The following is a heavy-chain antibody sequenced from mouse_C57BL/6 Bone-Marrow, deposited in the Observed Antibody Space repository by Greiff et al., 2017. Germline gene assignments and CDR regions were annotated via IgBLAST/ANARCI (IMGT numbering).Heavy chain of an antibody. CDR3: ARGGYDAWFAY. J-gene: IGHJ3*01. Sequence: QVQLQQSGPELVKPGASVKISCKASGYSFSSSWMNWVMQRPGKGLEWIGRISPGDGDTNYNGKFKGKATLTADKSSSTAYMQLSSLTSEDSAVYFCARGGYDAWFAYWGQGTLVTVSA. D-gene: IGHD2-2*01. CDR1: GYSFSSSW. CDR2: ISPGDGDT. V-gene: IGHV1-82*01.